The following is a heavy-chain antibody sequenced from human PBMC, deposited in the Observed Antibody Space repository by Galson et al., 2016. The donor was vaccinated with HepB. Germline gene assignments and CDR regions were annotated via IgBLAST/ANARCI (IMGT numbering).Heavy chain of an antibody. Sequence: SLRLSCAASGFPFSIYVMSWVRQAPGKGLEWVSGISGDGHSTYYADSVKGRFTISRDNSRNTLYLQMHSLRADDTALYYCAKDRDHFGDYVFDYWGQGTLVTVSS. V-gene: IGHV3-23*01. CDR3: AKDRDHFGDYVFDY. J-gene: IGHJ4*02. CDR2: ISGDGHST. D-gene: IGHD4-17*01. CDR1: GFPFSIYV.